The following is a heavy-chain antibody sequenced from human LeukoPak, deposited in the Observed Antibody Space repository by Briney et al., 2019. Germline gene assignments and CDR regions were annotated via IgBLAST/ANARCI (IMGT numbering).Heavy chain of an antibody. J-gene: IGHJ4*02. Sequence: PSETLSLTCTVSGGSISSYYWSWIRQPPGKGLEWIGYIYYSGSTNYNPSLKSRVTISVDTSKNQFSLKLSSVTAADTAVYYCARGDETAMADYWGQGTLVTVSS. V-gene: IGHV4-59*12. CDR2: IYYSGST. CDR1: GGSISSYY. CDR3: ARGDETAMADY. D-gene: IGHD5-18*01.